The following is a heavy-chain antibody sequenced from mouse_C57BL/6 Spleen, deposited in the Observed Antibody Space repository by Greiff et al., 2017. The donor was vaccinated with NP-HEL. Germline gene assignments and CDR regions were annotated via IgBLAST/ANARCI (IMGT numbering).Heavy chain of an antibody. Sequence: QVHVKQSGPELVKPGASVKLSCKASGYTFTSYDINWVKQRPGQGLEWIGWIYPRDGSTKYNEKFKGKATLTVDTSSSTAYMELHSLTSEDSAVYFCARSHYYGSSYTWFAYWGQGTLVTVSA. D-gene: IGHD1-1*01. J-gene: IGHJ3*01. CDR3: ARSHYYGSSYTWFAY. V-gene: IGHV1-85*01. CDR2: IYPRDGST. CDR1: GYTFTSYD.